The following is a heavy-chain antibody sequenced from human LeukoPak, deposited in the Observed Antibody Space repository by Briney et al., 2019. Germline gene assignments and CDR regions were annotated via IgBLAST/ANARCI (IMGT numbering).Heavy chain of an antibody. J-gene: IGHJ4*02. CDR1: AYTFTSYD. CDR2: ISAYNGNT. CDR3: ARDYDILTGYPKWIGN. D-gene: IGHD3-9*01. Sequence: ASVKVSCKASAYTFTSYDINWVRQAPGQGLEWMGWISAYNGNTNYAQKLQGRVTMTTDTSTSTAYMELRSLRSDDTAVYYCARDYDILTGYPKWIGNWGQGTLVTVSS. V-gene: IGHV1-18*01.